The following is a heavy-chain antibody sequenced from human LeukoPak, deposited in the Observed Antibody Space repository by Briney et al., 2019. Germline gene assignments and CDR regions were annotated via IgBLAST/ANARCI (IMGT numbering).Heavy chain of an antibody. Sequence: SETLSLTCTVSGDSISSYYWTWIRQPPGKGLEWIGYISYSGSTNYNPSLKSRVTISVDTSKNQFSLKLSSVTAADTAVYYCARRYRYFDLWGRGTLVTVSS. V-gene: IGHV4-59*08. CDR1: GDSISSYY. CDR2: ISYSGST. CDR3: ARRYRYFDL. J-gene: IGHJ2*01.